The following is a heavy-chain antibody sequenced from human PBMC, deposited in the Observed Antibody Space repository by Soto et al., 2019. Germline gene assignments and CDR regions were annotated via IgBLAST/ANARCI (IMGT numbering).Heavy chain of an antibody. D-gene: IGHD6-6*01. V-gene: IGHV4-31*03. J-gene: IGHJ5*02. CDR2: IYYSGST. CDR1: GGSISSGGYY. Sequence: SETLSLTCTVSGGSISSGGYYWSWIRQHPGKGLEWIGYIYYSGSTYYNPSLKSRVTISVDTSKNQFSLKLSSVTAADTAVYYCARDRSPDIAAHFWFDPWGQGTLVTVSS. CDR3: ARDRSPDIAAHFWFDP.